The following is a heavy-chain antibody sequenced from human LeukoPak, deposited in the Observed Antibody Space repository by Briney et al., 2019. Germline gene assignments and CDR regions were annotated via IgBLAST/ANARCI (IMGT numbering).Heavy chain of an antibody. V-gene: IGHV3-9*01. CDR1: GFTFDDYA. Sequence: GGSLRLSCAASGFTFDDYAMHWVRQAPGKGLEWVSGISWNSGSIGYADSVKGRFTISRDNAKNSLYLQMNSLRAEDTAVYYCAKGRRYNILTGYYVSEVDPWGQGILVTVSS. CDR3: AKGRRYNILTGYYVSEVDP. D-gene: IGHD3-9*01. J-gene: IGHJ5*02. CDR2: ISWNSGSI.